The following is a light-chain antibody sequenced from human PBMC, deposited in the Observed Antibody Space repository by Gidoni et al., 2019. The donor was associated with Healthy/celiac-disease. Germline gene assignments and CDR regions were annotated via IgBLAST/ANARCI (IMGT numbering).Light chain of an antibody. CDR2: AAS. V-gene: IGKV1-39*01. CDR3: QQSYRTPWT. J-gene: IGKJ1*01. Sequence: DIQMTQSPSSLSASVGDRVNITCRASQSISSYLNWYQQKPGKAPKLLIYAASSLQSGVPSRFSGSGSGTDFTLTISSLQPEDFVTYYCQQSYRTPWTFGQGTKVEIK. CDR1: QSISSY.